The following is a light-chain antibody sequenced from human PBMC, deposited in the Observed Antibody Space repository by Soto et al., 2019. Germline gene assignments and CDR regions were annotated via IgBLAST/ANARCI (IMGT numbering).Light chain of an antibody. J-gene: IGLJ1*01. CDR2: DVS. CDR3: SSYISATTYV. CDR1: SSDIGAYNY. Sequence: QSALTQPASVSGSPGQSITISCTGTSSDIGAYNYDSWYQQHHPGEAPKLIIYDVSHRPPGVSNRFSGSKSGNTASLTISGLQTEDEADYYCSSYISATTYVFGTGTKVTVL. V-gene: IGLV2-14*03.